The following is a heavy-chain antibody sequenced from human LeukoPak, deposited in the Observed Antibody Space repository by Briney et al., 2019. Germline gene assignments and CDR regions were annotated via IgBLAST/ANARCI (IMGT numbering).Heavy chain of an antibody. J-gene: IGHJ4*02. CDR2: MKQDGSEK. D-gene: IGHD5-12*01. Sequence: GGSLKLSCAVSGINFRGYWMAWVRQAPGEGLEWVANMKQDGSEKYYVDSVKGRFTISRDNAKNSLYLEMNSLRVEDTAVYYCARDLGHTGYDLYDYWGQGTLLTVSS. V-gene: IGHV3-7*01. CDR3: ARDLGHTGYDLYDY. CDR1: GINFRGYW.